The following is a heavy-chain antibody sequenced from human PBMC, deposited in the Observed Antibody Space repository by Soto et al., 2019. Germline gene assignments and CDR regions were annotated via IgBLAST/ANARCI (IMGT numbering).Heavy chain of an antibody. CDR1: GFSFEDYG. D-gene: IGHD3-10*01. CDR3: AREAAAGSYHQPFDA. V-gene: IGHV3-20*04. CDR2: INWNGDRT. J-gene: IGHJ5*02. Sequence: GGSLRLSCAASGFSFEDYGMSWVRQVPGKGLEWVSNINWNGDRTGYADSVKGRFTISRDNAKNSLFLQMKSLRPEDTALYYCAREAAAGSYHQPFDAWGQGTLVTVSS.